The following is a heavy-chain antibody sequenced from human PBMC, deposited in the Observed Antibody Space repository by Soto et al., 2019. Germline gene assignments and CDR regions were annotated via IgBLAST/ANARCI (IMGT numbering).Heavy chain of an antibody. D-gene: IGHD3-9*01. J-gene: IGHJ6*02. CDR3: ARGFELDDFDWLTCYYYGLDV. V-gene: IGHV1-2*04. CDR2: INPNSGGT. Sequence: WAYQSPKQGLEWMGWINPNSGGTNYAQKVQGWVTMTRDTSISTAYMELSRLRSDDTAVYYCARGFELDDFDWLTCYYYGLDVCGQATMVT.